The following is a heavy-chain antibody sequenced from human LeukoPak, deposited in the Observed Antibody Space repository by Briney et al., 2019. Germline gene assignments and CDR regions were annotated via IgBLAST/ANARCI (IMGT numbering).Heavy chain of an antibody. Sequence: SETLSLTCTVSGYSISDGNYWGWIRQPPGKGLEWIGSIFHTGSTYDNPSLKSRVTTSVDTSKNQFSLSLNSVTAADTAVYYCASRLGAAHGDAFDIWGQGTMVTVSS. CDR3: ASRLGAAHGDAFDI. V-gene: IGHV4-38-2*02. CDR1: GYSISDGNY. D-gene: IGHD6-6*01. J-gene: IGHJ3*02. CDR2: IFHTGST.